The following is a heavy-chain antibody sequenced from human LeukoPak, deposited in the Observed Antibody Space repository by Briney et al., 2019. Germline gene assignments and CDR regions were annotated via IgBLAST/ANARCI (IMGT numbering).Heavy chain of an antibody. D-gene: IGHD3-16*01. CDR2: IYYSGST. CDR3: AREADVWGNHYFDY. Sequence: SQTLSLTCTVSGGSISSGDYYWSWIRQPPGKGLEWIGYIYYSGSTYYNPSLKSRVTISVDTSKNQFSLKLSSVTAADTAVYYCAREADVWGNHYFDYWGQGTLVTASS. CDR1: GGSISSGDYY. J-gene: IGHJ4*02. V-gene: IGHV4-30-4*01.